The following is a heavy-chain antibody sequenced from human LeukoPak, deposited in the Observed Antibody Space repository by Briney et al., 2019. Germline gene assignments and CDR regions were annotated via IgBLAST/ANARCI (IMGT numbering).Heavy chain of an antibody. CDR1: GYTLTELS. J-gene: IGHJ6*02. CDR2: FDPGDGET. D-gene: IGHD4-11*01. CDR3: ATGFMTTQGMDV. V-gene: IGHV1-24*01. Sequence: ASVKVSCKVSGYTLTELSMHWVRQAPGKGLEWMGGFDPGDGETIYAQKFQGRATMTEDTSTDTAYMELSSLRSEDTAVYYCATGFMTTQGMDVWGQGTTVTVSS.